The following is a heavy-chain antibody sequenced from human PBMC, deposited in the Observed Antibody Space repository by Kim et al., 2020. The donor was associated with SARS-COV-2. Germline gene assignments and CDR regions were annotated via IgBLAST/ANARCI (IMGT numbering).Heavy chain of an antibody. J-gene: IGHJ4*02. D-gene: IGHD3-9*01. CDR3: ARGYYDILTGYFRPYYFDY. Sequence: SRVTISVDTSKNQFSLKLSSVTAADTAVYYCARGYYDILTGYFRPYYFDYWGQGTLVTVSS. V-gene: IGHV4-39*07.